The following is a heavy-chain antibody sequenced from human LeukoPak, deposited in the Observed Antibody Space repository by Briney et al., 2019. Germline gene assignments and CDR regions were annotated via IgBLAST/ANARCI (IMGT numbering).Heavy chain of an antibody. V-gene: IGHV3-9*01. Sequence: GGSLRLSCAASGFTFDDYAMHWVRQAPGKGLEWVSGISWNSGSIGYADSVKGRFTISRANAKNSLYLQMNSLTAEDTALYYCAKAYSGSGGGIDYWGQGTLVTVSS. J-gene: IGHJ4*02. D-gene: IGHD3-10*01. CDR1: GFTFDDYA. CDR2: ISWNSGSI. CDR3: AKAYSGSGGGIDY.